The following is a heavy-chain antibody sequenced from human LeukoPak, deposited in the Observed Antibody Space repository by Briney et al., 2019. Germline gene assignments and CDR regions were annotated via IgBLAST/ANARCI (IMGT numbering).Heavy chain of an antibody. J-gene: IGHJ4*02. CDR3: ASFPMGITMVRGVIMGDYFDY. CDR2: IYYSGST. D-gene: IGHD3-10*01. CDR1: GGSISSDGYY. Sequence: SETLSLTCTVSGGSISSDGYYWSWIRQHPGKGLEWIGYIYYSGSTYYNPSLKSRVTISVDTSKNQFSLKLSSVTAADTAVYYCASFPMGITMVRGVIMGDYFDYWGQGTLVTVSS. V-gene: IGHV4-31*03.